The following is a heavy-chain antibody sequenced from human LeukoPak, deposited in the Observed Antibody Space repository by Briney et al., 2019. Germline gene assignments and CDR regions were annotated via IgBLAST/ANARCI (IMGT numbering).Heavy chain of an antibody. V-gene: IGHV3-23*01. CDR3: AKVRIVGATTGFDY. D-gene: IGHD1-26*01. J-gene: IGHJ4*02. CDR2: ISGSGSNT. Sequence: GGSLRLSCAASGFTFSSYAMSWVRQAPGKGLEWVSAISGSGSNTYYAASVKGRFTISRDNSKNTLYLQMNSLRAEDTAVYYCAKVRIVGATTGFDYWGQGTLVTVSS. CDR1: GFTFSSYA.